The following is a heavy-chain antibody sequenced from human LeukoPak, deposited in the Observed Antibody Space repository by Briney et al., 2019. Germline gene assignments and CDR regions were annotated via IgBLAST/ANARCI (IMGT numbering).Heavy chain of an antibody. CDR1: GFTLSTYW. CDR3: ARDYYGSGSHDY. V-gene: IGHV3-7*01. Sequence: GGSLRLSCAASGFTLSTYWMSWVRQAPGKGLEWVANIKQDGSEKYYVDSVKGRFTISRDNAKNSLYLQMNSLRAEDTAVYYRARDYYGSGSHDYWGQGTLVTVSS. D-gene: IGHD3-10*01. J-gene: IGHJ4*02. CDR2: IKQDGSEK.